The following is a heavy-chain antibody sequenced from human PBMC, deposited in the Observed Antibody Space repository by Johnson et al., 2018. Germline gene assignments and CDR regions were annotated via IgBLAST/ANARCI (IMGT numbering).Heavy chain of an antibody. CDR1: GFTFAYYA. J-gene: IGHJ4*02. D-gene: IGHD1-26*01. V-gene: IGHV3-30*18. Sequence: VQLVESGGGVVQTGRSLRLSCAASGFTFAYYAIHWVRQTPGKGLEWVAVISSDGRNKYYADSVRGRFPISRDNSRKTLYLQMTSLRVDDTAVYFCAKDGGSDDAVEYWGQGTLVTVSS. CDR3: AKDGGSDDAVEY. CDR2: ISSDGRNK.